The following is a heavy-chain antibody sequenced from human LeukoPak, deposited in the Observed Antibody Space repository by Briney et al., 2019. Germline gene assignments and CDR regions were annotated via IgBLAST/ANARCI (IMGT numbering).Heavy chain of an antibody. CDR2: INPSGGST. Sequence: GASVKVSCKASGYTFTSYYIHWVRQAPGQGLEWMGIINPSGGSTSYAQKFQGRVTMTRDMSTSTVYMELSSLRSEDTAVYYCARELGGVVVPAAPEGVDYWGQGTLVTVSS. J-gene: IGHJ4*02. V-gene: IGHV1-46*01. CDR3: ARELGGVVVPAAPEGVDY. D-gene: IGHD2-2*01. CDR1: GYTFTSYY.